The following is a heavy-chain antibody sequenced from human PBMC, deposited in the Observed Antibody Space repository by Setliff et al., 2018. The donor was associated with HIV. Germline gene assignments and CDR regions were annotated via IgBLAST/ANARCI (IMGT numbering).Heavy chain of an antibody. D-gene: IGHD2-21*01. CDR1: CGSISRRTHH. J-gene: IGHJ4*02. CDR2: LSSKGEA. V-gene: IGHV4-39*07. Sequence: SETLSLTCTVSCGSISRRTHHWAWIRQPPGKGLEWIGALSSKGEAYYNPSLKSRVAISIDSSKNLFSLRLGSLTAADTAVYYCAAQDLDLVKYYYMDYWGPGALVTVSS. CDR3: AAQDLDLVKYYYMDY.